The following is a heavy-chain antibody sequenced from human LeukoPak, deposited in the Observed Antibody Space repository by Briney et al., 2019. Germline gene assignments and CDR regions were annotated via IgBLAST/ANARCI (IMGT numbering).Heavy chain of an antibody. J-gene: IGHJ4*02. CDR2: IYTSGST. D-gene: IGHD3-3*02. CDR1: GGSISSYY. Sequence: PSETLSLTCTVSGGSISSYYWSWIRQSPGKGLEWIGYIYTSGSTNYNPSLKSRVTISVDTSKNQFSLKLSSVTAADTAVYYCARLRSLAIHDYWGQGTLVTVSS. V-gene: IGHV4-4*09. CDR3: ARLRSLAIHDY.